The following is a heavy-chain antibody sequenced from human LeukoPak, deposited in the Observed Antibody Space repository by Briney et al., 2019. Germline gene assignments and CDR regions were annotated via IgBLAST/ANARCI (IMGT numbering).Heavy chain of an antibody. D-gene: IGHD3-3*01. Sequence: GGSLRLSCAASGFTFSSYAMSWVRQAPGKGLEWVSTFSGSGGSTHYADSVKGRFTISRDNSKNTLYLQMNSLRAEDTAVYYCARDFRFLEDYWGQGTLVTVSS. CDR3: ARDFRFLEDY. CDR2: FSGSGGST. V-gene: IGHV3-23*01. CDR1: GFTFSSYA. J-gene: IGHJ4*02.